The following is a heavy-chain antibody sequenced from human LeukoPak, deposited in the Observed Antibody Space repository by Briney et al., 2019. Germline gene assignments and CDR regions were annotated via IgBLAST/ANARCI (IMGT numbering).Heavy chain of an antibody. Sequence: ASVKVSCKASGGTFSSYGISWVRQAPGQGLEWMGGIIPIFGTANYAQKFQGRVTITAAESTSTAYMELSSLRSEDTAVYYCARLDEYSSSSRYYGMDVWGQGTTVTVSS. CDR1: GGTFSSYG. V-gene: IGHV1-69*13. CDR3: ARLDEYSSSSRYYGMDV. J-gene: IGHJ6*02. CDR2: IIPIFGTA. D-gene: IGHD6-6*01.